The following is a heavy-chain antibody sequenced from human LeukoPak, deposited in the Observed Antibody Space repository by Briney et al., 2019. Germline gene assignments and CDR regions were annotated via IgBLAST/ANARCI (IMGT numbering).Heavy chain of an antibody. J-gene: IGHJ4*02. D-gene: IGHD3-22*01. V-gene: IGHV3-48*03. CDR2: ISSSGSTI. Sequence: GGSLRLSCAASGFTFSSYEMNWVRQAPGKGLEWVSYISSSGSTIYYAESVKGRFTISRDNAKKSLYLQMNSLRAEDTAVYYCAGGHSSGYYPIDYWGQGTLVTVSS. CDR3: AGGHSSGYYPIDY. CDR1: GFTFSSYE.